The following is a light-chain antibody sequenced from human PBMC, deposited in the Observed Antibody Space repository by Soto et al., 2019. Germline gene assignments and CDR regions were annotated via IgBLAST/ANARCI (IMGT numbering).Light chain of an antibody. J-gene: IGKJ5*01. V-gene: IGKV3-11*01. CDR1: QSVSSN. CDR3: QQSTKWPHSIT. CDR2: GAS. Sequence: EIVMTQSPATLSLSPGERATLSCRASQSVSSNLAWYQQKPGQAPRLLIHGASNRATGIPDRFSGSGSGTDFTLTVSSLVPEEDAVYYYQQSTKWPHSITFGQGTRLEIK.